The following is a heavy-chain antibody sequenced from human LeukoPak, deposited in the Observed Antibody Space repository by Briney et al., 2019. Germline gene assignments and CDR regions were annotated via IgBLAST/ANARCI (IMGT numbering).Heavy chain of an antibody. CDR3: ARDPPQLALGWFDP. CDR1: GYTFTSFT. Sequence: ASVKVSCKTSGYTFTSFTITWVRQAPGQGLEWMGWISAYNGNTNYAQKLQGRVTMTTDTSTSTAYMELRSLRSDDTAVYYCARDPPQLALGWFDPWGQGTLVTVSS. CDR2: ISAYNGNT. D-gene: IGHD6-13*01. J-gene: IGHJ5*02. V-gene: IGHV1-18*01.